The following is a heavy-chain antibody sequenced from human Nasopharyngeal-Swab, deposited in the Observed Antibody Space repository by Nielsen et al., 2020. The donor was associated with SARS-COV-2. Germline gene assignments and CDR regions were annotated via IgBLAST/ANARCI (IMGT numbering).Heavy chain of an antibody. Sequence: SVKVSCKASGGTFSTYAISWVRQAPGQGLEWMGGIIPIFGTSKYAQKFQGRVTITADEPTKTSHMELSSLRSEDTAVYFCVRIHGDCSGGSRYSGVDYWGQGSLVTVSS. CDR1: GGTFSTYA. J-gene: IGHJ4*02. CDR2: IIPIFGTS. CDR3: VRIHGDCSGGSRYSGVDY. V-gene: IGHV1-69*13. D-gene: IGHD2-15*01.